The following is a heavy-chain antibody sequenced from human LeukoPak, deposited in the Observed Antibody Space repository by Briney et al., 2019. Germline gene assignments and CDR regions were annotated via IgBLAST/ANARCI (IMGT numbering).Heavy chain of an antibody. CDR2: IYYSGST. Sequence: PSETLSLTCTVSGGSISSSRYYWGWIRQPPGKGLEWIGTIYYSGSTYYNPSLKPRVTISFDTSKNQFSLKLTSVTAADTAVYYCASPPTGTIEYFQHWGQGTLVTVSS. J-gene: IGHJ1*01. CDR1: GGSISSSRYY. CDR3: ASPPTGTIEYFQH. D-gene: IGHD1-7*01. V-gene: IGHV4-39*07.